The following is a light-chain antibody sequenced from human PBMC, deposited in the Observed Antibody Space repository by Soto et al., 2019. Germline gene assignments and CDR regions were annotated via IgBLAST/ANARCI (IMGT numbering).Light chain of an antibody. CDR1: QSLSSN. Sequence: EIVMTQSPATLSVSPGERVTLSCRASQSLSSNLAWYQQKPGQAPRLLIYDASTRATDIPARFSGGGSGTDFTLTISRLQSEDFGTYYCQQYNDWPPYTFGQGPKLEIK. V-gene: IGKV3-15*01. J-gene: IGKJ2*01. CDR3: QQYNDWPPYT. CDR2: DAS.